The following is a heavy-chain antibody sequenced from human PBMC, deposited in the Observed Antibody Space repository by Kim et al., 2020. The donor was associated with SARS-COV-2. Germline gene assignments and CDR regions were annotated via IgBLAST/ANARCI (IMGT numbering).Heavy chain of an antibody. Sequence: NKYYADAVKGRFTISRDNSKNTLYLQMNSLRAEDTAVYYCAWFGELSFSSWGQGTLVTVSS. J-gene: IGHJ4*02. V-gene: IGHV3-33*01. D-gene: IGHD3-10*01. CDR3: AWFGELSFSS. CDR2: NK.